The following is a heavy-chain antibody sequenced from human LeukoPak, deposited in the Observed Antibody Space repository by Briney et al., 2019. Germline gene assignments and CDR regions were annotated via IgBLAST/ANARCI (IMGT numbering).Heavy chain of an antibody. V-gene: IGHV3-66*01. Sequence: GGSLRLSCAASGFTVSSNYMSWVRQAPGKGLEWVSVIYTGGNTHYADSVKGRFTLFRDNSKNTVYLQMNSLRVEDTAMYYCASISHLLYYFDSWGQGTLVTVSS. CDR2: IYTGGNT. CDR1: GFTVSSNY. J-gene: IGHJ4*02. CDR3: ASISHLLYYFDS.